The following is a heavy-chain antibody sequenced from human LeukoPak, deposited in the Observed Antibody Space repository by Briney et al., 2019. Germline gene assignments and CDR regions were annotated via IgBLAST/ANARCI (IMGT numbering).Heavy chain of an antibody. CDR3: ATTQLDYYYYGMDV. Sequence: ASVKVSCTASGYTFTGYYMHWVRQASGQGLEWMGWINPNSGGTNYAQKFQGWVTMTRDTSISTAYMELSRLRSDDTAVYYCATTQLDYYYYGMDVWGQGTTVTVSS. D-gene: IGHD5-24*01. V-gene: IGHV1-2*04. J-gene: IGHJ6*02. CDR2: INPNSGGT. CDR1: GYTFTGYY.